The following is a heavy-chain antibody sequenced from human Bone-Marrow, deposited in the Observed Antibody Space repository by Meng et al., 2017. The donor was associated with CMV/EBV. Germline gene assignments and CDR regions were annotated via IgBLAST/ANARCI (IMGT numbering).Heavy chain of an antibody. D-gene: IGHD4-11*01. CDR1: GGSFSGYY. V-gene: IGHV4-34*01. CDR2: INHSGST. CDR3: ARDYRQGADYYFDY. Sequence: SETLSLTCAVYGGSFSGYYWSWSRQPPGKGLEWIGEINHSGSTKYNPSLKSRVTFSVDTSKNQFSLNLTSVTAADTAVYYCARDYRQGADYYFDYWGQGTLVTVSS. J-gene: IGHJ4*02.